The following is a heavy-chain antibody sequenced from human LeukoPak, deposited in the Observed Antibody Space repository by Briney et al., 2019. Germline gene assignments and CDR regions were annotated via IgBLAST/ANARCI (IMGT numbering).Heavy chain of an antibody. J-gene: IGHJ4*02. V-gene: IGHV1-69*05. D-gene: IGHD3-3*01. CDR3: ARARYYDFWSGYYPFDY. CDR2: IIPIFGTA. Sequence: SVKVSCKASGGTFSSYAISWVRQAPGQGLEWMGRIIPIFGTANYAQKFQGGVTITTDESTSTAYMELSSLRSEDTAVYYCARARYYDFWSGYYPFDYWGQGTLVTVSS. CDR1: GGTFSSYA.